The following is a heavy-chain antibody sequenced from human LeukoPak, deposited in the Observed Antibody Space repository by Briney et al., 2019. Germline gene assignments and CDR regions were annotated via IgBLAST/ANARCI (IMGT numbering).Heavy chain of an antibody. V-gene: IGHV5-51*01. Sequence: GESLKICCKGSGYSFTSYWIGWGRQMPGKGLEWMGIIYPGGSDTRYSPSFQGQVTISADKSISTAYLQWSSLKASDTAMYYCARAVGFLSLRNDAFDISGQGTMVTVSS. J-gene: IGHJ3*02. CDR1: GYSFTSYW. CDR2: IYPGGSDT. CDR3: ARAVGFLSLRNDAFDI. D-gene: IGHD1-14*01.